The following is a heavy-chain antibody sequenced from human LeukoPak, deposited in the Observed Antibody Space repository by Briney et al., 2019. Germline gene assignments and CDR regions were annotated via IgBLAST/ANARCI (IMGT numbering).Heavy chain of an antibody. J-gene: IGHJ4*02. V-gene: IGHV4-39*01. CDR2: IYYTGAA. CDR3: ARTFDSAERWLELFDY. Sequence: PWETLSLNWTVSGGSFSSGLYYWGWIRQPPAEGLEWIRTIYYTGAAYYNPSLKRRATISVDTSKNQFSLKLTSVTAADTAVYYCARTFDSAERWLELFDYWGQGTLVTVSS. CDR1: GGSFSSGLYY. D-gene: IGHD6-19*01.